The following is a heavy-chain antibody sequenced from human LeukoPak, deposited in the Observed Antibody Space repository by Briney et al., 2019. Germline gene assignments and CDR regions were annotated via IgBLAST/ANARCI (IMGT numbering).Heavy chain of an antibody. J-gene: IGHJ4*02. Sequence: GGSLRLSCAASGFTFSSYWMSWVRQAPGKGLEWVANIKQDGSEKYYVDSVEGRFTNSRDNAKNSLYLQMNSLRAEDTALYYCARAHVAIFGVVEHFDYWGQGTLVTVSS. D-gene: IGHD3-3*01. CDR1: GFTFSSYW. CDR3: ARAHVAIFGVVEHFDY. V-gene: IGHV3-7*04. CDR2: IKQDGSEK.